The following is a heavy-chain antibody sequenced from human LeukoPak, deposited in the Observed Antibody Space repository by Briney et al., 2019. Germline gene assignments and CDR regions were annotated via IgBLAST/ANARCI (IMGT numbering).Heavy chain of an antibody. Sequence: SVKVSCKASGGTFSSYAISWVRQAPGQGLEWMGGIIPIFGTANYAQKFQGRVTITADESTSTAYMELSGLRSEDTAVYYCARDLETPHDSSGYYSPFDPWGQGTLVTVSS. D-gene: IGHD3-22*01. CDR1: GGTFSSYA. CDR2: IIPIFGTA. J-gene: IGHJ5*02. V-gene: IGHV1-69*13. CDR3: ARDLETPHDSSGYYSPFDP.